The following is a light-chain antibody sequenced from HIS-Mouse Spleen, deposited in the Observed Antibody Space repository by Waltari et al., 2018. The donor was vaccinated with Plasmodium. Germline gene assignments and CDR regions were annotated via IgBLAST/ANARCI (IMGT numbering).Light chain of an antibody. Sequence: EIVLTQSPGTLSLPPGERATLSCRASQSVSSSYLAWYLQKPGQAPRLLINGASSRATGIPDRCSGSGSGTDFTLTISRLEPEDFAVYYCQQYGSTMYTFGQGTKLEIK. CDR1: QSVSSSY. J-gene: IGKJ2*01. CDR2: GAS. V-gene: IGKV3-20*01. CDR3: QQYGSTMYT.